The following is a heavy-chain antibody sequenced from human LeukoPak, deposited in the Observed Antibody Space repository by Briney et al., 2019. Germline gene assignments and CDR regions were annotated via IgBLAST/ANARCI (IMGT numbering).Heavy chain of an antibody. CDR2: IYHSGST. J-gene: IGHJ5*02. V-gene: IGHV4-30-2*01. D-gene: IGHD3-10*01. CDR3: ARDRASYGSGSYYSFGWFDP. CDR1: GGSISSGGYS. Sequence: PSQTLSLTCAVSGGSISSGGYSWSWIRQPPGKGLEWIGYIYHSGSTYYNPSLKSRVTISVDRSKNQFSLKLSSVTAADTAVHYCARDRASYGSGSYYSFGWFDPWGQGTLVTVSS.